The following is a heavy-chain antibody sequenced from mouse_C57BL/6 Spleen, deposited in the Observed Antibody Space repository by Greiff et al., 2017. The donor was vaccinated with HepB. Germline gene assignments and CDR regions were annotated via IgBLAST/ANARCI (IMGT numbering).Heavy chain of an antibody. CDR1: GFSFNTYA. Sequence: EVQRVESGGGLVQPKGSLKLSCAASGFSFNTYAMNWVRQAPGKGLEWVARIRSKSNNYATYYADSVKDRFTISRDDSESMLYLQMNNLKTEDTAMYYCVRHEGGYYGGFAYWGQGTLVTVSA. CDR2: IRSKSNNYAT. CDR3: VRHEGGYYGGFAY. D-gene: IGHD2-3*01. V-gene: IGHV10-1*01. J-gene: IGHJ3*01.